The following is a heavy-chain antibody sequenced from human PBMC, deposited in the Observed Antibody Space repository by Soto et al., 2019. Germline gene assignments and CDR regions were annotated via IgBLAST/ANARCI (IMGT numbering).Heavy chain of an antibody. CDR2: ISAYNGNT. CDR3: ARDLGDYYDSSGPWFDP. Sequence: QVQLVQSGAEVKKPGASVKVSCKASGYTFTSYGISWVRQAPGQGVEWMGWISAYNGNTNYAQKLQGRVTMTTDTSTSTAYMELRSLRSDDTAVYYCARDLGDYYDSSGPWFDPWGQGTLVTVSS. CDR1: GYTFTSYG. J-gene: IGHJ5*02. D-gene: IGHD3-22*01. V-gene: IGHV1-18*01.